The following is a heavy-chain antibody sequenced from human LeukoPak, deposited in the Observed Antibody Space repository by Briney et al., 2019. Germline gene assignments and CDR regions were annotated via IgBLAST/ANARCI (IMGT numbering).Heavy chain of an antibody. J-gene: IGHJ6*02. Sequence: SETLSLTCTVSGGSISSYYWSWIRQPPGKGLEWIGYIYYSGSTYYNPSLKSRVTISVDTSKNQFSLKLSSVTAADTAVYYCARDSGQWLVPRGDYYYGMDVWGQGTTVTVSS. V-gene: IGHV4-59*01. D-gene: IGHD6-19*01. CDR3: ARDSGQWLVPRGDYYYGMDV. CDR2: IYYSGST. CDR1: GGSISSYY.